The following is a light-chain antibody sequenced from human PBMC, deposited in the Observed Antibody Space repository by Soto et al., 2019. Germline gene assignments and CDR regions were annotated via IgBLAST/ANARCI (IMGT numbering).Light chain of an antibody. CDR2: EGS. CDR3: CSYAGSSTYVI. CDR1: SSDVGSYNP. J-gene: IGLJ2*01. V-gene: IGLV2-23*01. Sequence: QSALTQPASVSGSPGQSITISCTGTSSDVGSYNPVSWYQQDPGKAPKLMIYEGSKWPSGVSNRFSGSKSGNTASLTISGLQAEDEADYYCCSYAGSSTYVIFGGGTKVTVL.